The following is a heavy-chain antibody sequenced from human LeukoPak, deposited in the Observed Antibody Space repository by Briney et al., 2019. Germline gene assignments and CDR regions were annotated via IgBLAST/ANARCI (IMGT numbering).Heavy chain of an antibody. Sequence: ASVRVSCKASGGTFSSYAISWVRQAPGQGLEWMGWINPNSGGTNYAQKFQGWVTMTRDTSISTAYMELSRLRSDDTAVYYCASGPTTAAFDIWGQGTMVTVSS. D-gene: IGHD1-14*01. CDR1: GGTFSSYA. J-gene: IGHJ3*02. CDR2: INPNSGGT. V-gene: IGHV1-2*04. CDR3: ASGPTTAAFDI.